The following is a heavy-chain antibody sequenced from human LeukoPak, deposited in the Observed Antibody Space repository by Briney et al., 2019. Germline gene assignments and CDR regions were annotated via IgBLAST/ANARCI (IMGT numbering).Heavy chain of an antibody. D-gene: IGHD6-19*01. CDR2: IDPTDSYT. CDR1: GYSFSSYW. Sequence: GESLKISFKGSGYSFSSYWISWVRQMPGKGLEWMGRIDPTDSYTDYSPSFQGHVTISVDRSISTAYLQWSSLKASDTAMYFCAGSRAGTLKVHNWFDPWGQGSLVTVSS. J-gene: IGHJ5*02. CDR3: AGSRAGTLKVHNWFDP. V-gene: IGHV5-10-1*01.